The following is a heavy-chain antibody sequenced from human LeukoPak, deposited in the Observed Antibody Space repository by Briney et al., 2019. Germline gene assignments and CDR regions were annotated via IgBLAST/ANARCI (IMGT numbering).Heavy chain of an antibody. CDR2: ISGSGDNT. V-gene: IGHV3-23*01. CDR1: GFTFSSYS. J-gene: IGHJ4*02. CDR3: AKQTGIAARPLNDY. Sequence: GGSLRLSCAASGFTFSSYSMSWVRQAPGKGLEWVSTISGSGDNTYYADSLKGRFTISRDNSKNTLYLQMNSLRAEDTAVYYCAKQTGIAARPLNDYWGQGTLVTVSS. D-gene: IGHD6-6*01.